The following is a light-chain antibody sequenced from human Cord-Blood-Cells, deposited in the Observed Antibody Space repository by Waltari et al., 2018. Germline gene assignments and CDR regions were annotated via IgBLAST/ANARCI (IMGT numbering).Light chain of an antibody. CDR1: SSAVGAYNY. V-gene: IGLV2-14*01. CDR3: SSYTSSSTEV. J-gene: IGLJ2*01. Sequence: QSALTQPAPVSVSPGQATTLPCTGTSSAVGAYNYVSCYQQHPGKAPKLMIYDVSNRPSGVSNRFSGSKSGNTASLTISGLQAEDEADYYCSSYTSSSTEVFGGGTKLTVL. CDR2: DVS.